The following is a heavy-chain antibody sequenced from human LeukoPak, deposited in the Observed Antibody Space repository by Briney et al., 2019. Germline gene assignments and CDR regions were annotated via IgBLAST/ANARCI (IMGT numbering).Heavy chain of an antibody. CDR3: ARDMVRGVIGSYYFDY. J-gene: IGHJ4*02. Sequence: PGGSLRLSCVASGFDVNDNFMLWIRQAPGQGLEWISIIYASGDAFHSESVKGRFSAFRDTSKNTIFLQMNNLRAADTAVYYCARDMVRGVIGSYYFDYWGQGTLVTVSS. V-gene: IGHV3-66*01. CDR2: IYASGDA. D-gene: IGHD3-10*01. CDR1: GFDVNDNF.